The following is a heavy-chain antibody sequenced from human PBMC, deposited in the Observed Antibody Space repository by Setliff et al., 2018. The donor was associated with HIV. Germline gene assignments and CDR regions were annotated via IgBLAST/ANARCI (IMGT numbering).Heavy chain of an antibody. Sequence: PGGSLRLSCAASGFTFSSYWMHWVRQAPGKGLVWVFGMNTDGSSTRYADSVKGRFTISRDNSKNTLYLQINSLRGEDTAVYYCAKGGSSWSRFDYWGQGTLVTVSS. CDR1: GFTFSSYW. J-gene: IGHJ4*02. V-gene: IGHV3-74*01. D-gene: IGHD6-13*01. CDR2: MNTDGSST. CDR3: AKGGSSWSRFDY.